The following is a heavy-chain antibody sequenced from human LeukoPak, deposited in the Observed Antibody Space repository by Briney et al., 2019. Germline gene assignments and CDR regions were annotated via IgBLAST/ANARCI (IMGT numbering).Heavy chain of an antibody. J-gene: IGHJ4*02. CDR3: ASTPAIRRLNF. CDR2: ISSVTSAI. Sequence: PGGSLRLSCAASGLSISDYYMTWIRQAPGGGLQWIAYISSVTSAIHYANSMKGRFTMSRDNAKNSVYLQMNSLRTEDTAMYFCASTPAIRRLNFWGQGTLVTVSS. CDR1: GLSISDYY. D-gene: IGHD2-2*02. V-gene: IGHV3-11*01.